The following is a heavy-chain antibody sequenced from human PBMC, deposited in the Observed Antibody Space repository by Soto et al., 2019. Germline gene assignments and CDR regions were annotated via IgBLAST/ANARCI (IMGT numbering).Heavy chain of an antibody. CDR1: GYSSTSYW. V-gene: IGHV5-51*01. J-gene: IGHJ6*02. CDR3: ARHHCSSNSGYPVYYYYYGMDV. CDR2: IYPGDSDT. Sequence: PGAALKISCDGSGYSSTSYWIAWVRPMPRKGLEWMGIIYPGDSDTRSSPSVQRQVTISADKSIRTVYLQWSILKASDTAMYYCARHHCSSNSGYPVYYYYYGMDVWGQGTRVSSP. D-gene: IGHD2-2*01.